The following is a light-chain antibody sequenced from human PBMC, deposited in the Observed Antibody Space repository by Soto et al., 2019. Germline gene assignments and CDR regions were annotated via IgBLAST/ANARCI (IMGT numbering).Light chain of an antibody. CDR2: YDD. CDR3: ATWDDSLNAYV. V-gene: IGLV1-36*01. CDR1: SSNIGNNA. J-gene: IGLJ1*01. Sequence: QSVLTQPPSVSEAPRQRVTISCSGSSSNIGNNAVNWYQQLPGQAPKIVIYYDDLLTSGVSDRFSGSKSGISASLAISDLQSDDEADYYCATWDDSLNAYVFGPGTKSPS.